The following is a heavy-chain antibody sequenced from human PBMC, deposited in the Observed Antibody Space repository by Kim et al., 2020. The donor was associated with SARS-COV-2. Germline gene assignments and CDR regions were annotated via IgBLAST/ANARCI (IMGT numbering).Heavy chain of an antibody. D-gene: IGHD3-3*01. J-gene: IGHJ4*02. V-gene: IGHV4-34*01. CDR3: ARGGGYDFWSGYPIRY. Sequence: SLTSRVTISVDTAKNQFSLRLSSVTAADTAVYYCARGGGYDFWSGYPIRYWGQGTLVTVSS.